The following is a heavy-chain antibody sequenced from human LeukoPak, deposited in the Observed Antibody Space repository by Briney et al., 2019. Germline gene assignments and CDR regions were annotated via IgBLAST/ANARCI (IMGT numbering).Heavy chain of an antibody. D-gene: IGHD5-18*01. V-gene: IGHV4-38-2*02. CDR1: GYSISSGYY. CDR3: ARDDTAMVDY. CDR2: IYHSGST. J-gene: IGHJ4*02. Sequence: PSETLSLTCAVSGYSISSGYYWGWIRQPPGNGVEWIGSIYHSGSTYYNPSLKRRVTISVDTSKNQFSLKLSSVTAADTAVYYCARDDTAMVDYSGQGTLVTVSS.